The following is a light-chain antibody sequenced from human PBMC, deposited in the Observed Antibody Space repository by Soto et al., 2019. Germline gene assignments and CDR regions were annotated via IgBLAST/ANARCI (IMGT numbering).Light chain of an antibody. CDR1: QDITNY. J-gene: IGKJ3*01. CDR2: DAS. V-gene: IGKV1-33*01. Sequence: DIPMTQSPSSLSASVGDRVTITCQASQDITNYLNWYQQKPGKAPNLLIYDASNLETGVPSRFSASGTGTHVTFTISCMQPYDIAAYYCQQYDTLRVTFGPGTKVDIK. CDR3: QQYDTLRVT.